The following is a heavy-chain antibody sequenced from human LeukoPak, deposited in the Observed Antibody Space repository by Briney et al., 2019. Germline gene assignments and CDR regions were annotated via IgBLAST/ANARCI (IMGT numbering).Heavy chain of an antibody. Sequence: GGSLRLSCAASGFTFSRFGMNWVRQAPGKGLEWVSYISSTGSPISYADSVKGRFTISRDNAKNSLYLQMNSLRDDDTAVYYCAQKGGTDYWGQGTLVTVSS. CDR1: GFTFSRFG. J-gene: IGHJ4*02. CDR2: ISSTGSPI. D-gene: IGHD2-15*01. CDR3: AQKGGTDY. V-gene: IGHV3-48*02.